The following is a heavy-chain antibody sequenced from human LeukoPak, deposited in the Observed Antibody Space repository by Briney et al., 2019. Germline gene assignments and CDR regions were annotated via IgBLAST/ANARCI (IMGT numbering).Heavy chain of an antibody. D-gene: IGHD4-17*01. CDR1: GFSVSNNY. CDR2: IKSKTAGGTT. CDR3: TTDYGDYVFRSDC. J-gene: IGHJ4*02. V-gene: IGHV3-15*01. Sequence: AGGSLRLSCAASGFSVSNNYMAWVRQAPGKGLEWVGRIKSKTAGGTTDYAAPVKGRFIISRDDSKNTLYLQMNSLKTEDTAVYYCTTDYGDYVFRSDCWGQGTLVTVSS.